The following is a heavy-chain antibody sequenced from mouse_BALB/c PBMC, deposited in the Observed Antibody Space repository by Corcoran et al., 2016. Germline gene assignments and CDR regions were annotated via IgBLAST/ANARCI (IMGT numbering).Heavy chain of an antibody. Sequence: EVQLQQSGPELVKPGASVKMSCKASGYTFTSYVMHWVKQKPGQGLEWIGYINPYNDGTKYNEKFKGKATLTSDKSSSTAYMELSSLTSEDSAVYYCASRLRRDDPFYAMDYWGQGTSVTVSS. V-gene: IGHV1S136*01. CDR2: INPYNDGT. CDR1: GYTFTSYV. J-gene: IGHJ4*01. CDR3: ASRLRRDDPFYAMDY. D-gene: IGHD2-4*01.